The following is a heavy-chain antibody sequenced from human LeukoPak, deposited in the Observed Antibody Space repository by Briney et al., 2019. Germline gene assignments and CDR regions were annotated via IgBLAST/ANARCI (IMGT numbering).Heavy chain of an antibody. J-gene: IGHJ4*02. Sequence: ASVKVSCKVSGYTLTELSMHWVRQAPGKGLEWMGGFDPEDGETIYAQKFQGRVTMTEDTSTDTAYMELSSPRSEDTAVYYCATEDIVATIMGGGYYFDYWGQGTLVTVSS. V-gene: IGHV1-24*01. CDR1: GYTLTELS. CDR2: FDPEDGET. D-gene: IGHD5-12*01. CDR3: ATEDIVATIMGGGYYFDY.